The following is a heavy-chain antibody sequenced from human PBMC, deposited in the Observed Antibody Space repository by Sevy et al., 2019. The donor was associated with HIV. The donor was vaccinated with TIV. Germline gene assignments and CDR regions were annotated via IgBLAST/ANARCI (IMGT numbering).Heavy chain of an antibody. J-gene: IGHJ4*02. CDR1: GYTFMNYG. V-gene: IGHV1-18*01. Sequence: ASGKVSCKASGYTFMNYGISWERQAPGRGLEWMGWISASNGNTNYAQKFQGRVTLTTNTSTNTAYMELRSLGSDDTAVYYCALYCSTTNCIFDYWGQGTLVTVSS. CDR2: ISASNGNT. CDR3: ALYCSTTNCIFDY. D-gene: IGHD2-2*01.